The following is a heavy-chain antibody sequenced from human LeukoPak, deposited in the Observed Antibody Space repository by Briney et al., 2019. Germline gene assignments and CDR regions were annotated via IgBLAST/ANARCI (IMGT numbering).Heavy chain of an antibody. V-gene: IGHV3-30*02. D-gene: IGHD2-2*01. CDR3: AKNTGHSTSRYYFDY. CDR2: IRYDGSNK. J-gene: IGHJ4*02. CDR1: GFTFSSYG. Sequence: GESLRLSCAASGFTFSSYGMHWVRQAPGKGLEWVAFIRYDGSNKYYADSVKGRFTISRDNSKNTLYLQMNSLRAEDTAVYYCAKNTGHSTSRYYFDYWGQGTLVTVSS.